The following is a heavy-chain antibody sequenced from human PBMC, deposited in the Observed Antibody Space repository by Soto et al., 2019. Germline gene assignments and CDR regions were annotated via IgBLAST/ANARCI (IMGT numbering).Heavy chain of an antibody. CDR2: ISYDGGNA. CDR1: GFSFSNHV. J-gene: IGHJ6*02. Sequence: PGGSLRLSCAGSGFSFSNHVMHWVRQAPGKGLEWVAVISYDGGNAYYAESVKGRFTVSRDNSKNTMYIEMSSVRGDDTAVYYCARDLTLFGVLNGDSPMHVWGQGTTVTAYS. D-gene: IGHD3-3*01. CDR3: ARDLTLFGVLNGDSPMHV. V-gene: IGHV3-30*03.